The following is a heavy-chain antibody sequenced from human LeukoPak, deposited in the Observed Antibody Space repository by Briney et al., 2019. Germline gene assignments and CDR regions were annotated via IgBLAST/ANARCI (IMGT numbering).Heavy chain of an antibody. J-gene: IGHJ4*02. Sequence: ASVKVSCKASGYTFTGYYMHWVRQAPGQGLEWMGWINPNSGGTNYAQKFQGRVTMTRDTSISTAYMELSRLRSDDTAVYYCARDSEESVAGSDYWGQGTLVTVSS. D-gene: IGHD6-19*01. CDR3: ARDSEESVAGSDY. V-gene: IGHV1-2*02. CDR2: INPNSGGT. CDR1: GYTFTGYY.